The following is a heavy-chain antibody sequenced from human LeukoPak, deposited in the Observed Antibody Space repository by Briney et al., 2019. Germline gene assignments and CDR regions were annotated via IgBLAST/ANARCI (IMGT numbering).Heavy chain of an antibody. CDR3: ARASWVSSADAVR. J-gene: IGHJ4*02. CDR2: ISGGGGST. Sequence: GGSLRLSCAASGFTFSSYAMNWVRQAPGKGLEWVSGISGGGGSTYYADSVKGRFTISRDNFKNMLYLQMNSLRVEDTAIYYCARASWVSSADAVRWGQGTQVTVSS. D-gene: IGHD3-16*01. V-gene: IGHV3-23*01. CDR1: GFTFSSYA.